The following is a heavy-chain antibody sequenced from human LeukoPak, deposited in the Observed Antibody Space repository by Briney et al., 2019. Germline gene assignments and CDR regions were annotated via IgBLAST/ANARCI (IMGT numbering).Heavy chain of an antibody. CDR2: IDYDSSHI. Sequence: GGSLRLSCAASGFTFSNSAMNWVRQVPGKGLEWVSSIDYDSSHIYYAASVRGRFTISRDNARNSVYLQMNSLRVEDTAVYYCARDPLRYLRVGHYDYWGQGTGEAVSS. J-gene: IGHJ4*02. CDR3: ARDPLRYLRVGHYDY. CDR1: GFTFSNSA. D-gene: IGHD3-9*01. V-gene: IGHV3-21*01.